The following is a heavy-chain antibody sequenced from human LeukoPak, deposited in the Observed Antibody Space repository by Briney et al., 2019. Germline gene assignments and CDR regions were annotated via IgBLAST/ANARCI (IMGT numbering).Heavy chain of an antibody. J-gene: IGHJ3*02. CDR2: ISFDGSNK. D-gene: IGHD5-24*01. CDR3: ARPSQMATIFGDAFDI. V-gene: IGHV3-30*04. Sequence: GGSLRLSCAASGFTFSSYAMHWVRQAPGKGLEWVAVISFDGSNKYYADSVKGRFTISRDNSKNTLYLQMNSLRAEDTAVYYCARPSQMATIFGDAFDIWGQGTMVTVSS. CDR1: GFTFSSYA.